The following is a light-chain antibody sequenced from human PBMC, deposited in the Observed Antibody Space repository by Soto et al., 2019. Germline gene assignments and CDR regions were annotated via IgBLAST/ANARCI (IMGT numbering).Light chain of an antibody. CDR3: QQYDSYSYT. CDR2: DAS. CDR1: QTIGNW. Sequence: DIQMTQSPSTLSASVGDRVTITCRASQTIGNWLAWYQQKTGKAPKLLIYDASSLERGGPSRFSGSRSGTEFTLTISSLQPADVATYYCQQYDSYSYTFGQGTKLEIK. J-gene: IGKJ2*01. V-gene: IGKV1-5*01.